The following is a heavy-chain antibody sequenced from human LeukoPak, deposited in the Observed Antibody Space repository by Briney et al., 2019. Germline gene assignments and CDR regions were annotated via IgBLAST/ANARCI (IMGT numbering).Heavy chain of an antibody. CDR1: GGSFSTYY. J-gene: IGHJ4*02. V-gene: IGHV4-59*12. D-gene: IGHD3-10*01. CDR2: IFYSGST. CDR3: ARDLIVPDAMTGSGSYSTDY. Sequence: SETLSLTCTVSGGSFSTYYWSWIRQPPGKGLEWSGYIFYSGSTNYNPSLKSRVTISVDTSKNQFSLKLSSVTAADTAVYYCARDLIVPDAMTGSGSYSTDYWGQGTLVTVSS.